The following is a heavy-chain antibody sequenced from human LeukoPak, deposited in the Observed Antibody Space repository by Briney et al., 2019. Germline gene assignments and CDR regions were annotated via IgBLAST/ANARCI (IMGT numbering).Heavy chain of an antibody. CDR3: ARDQHHGVDV. J-gene: IGHJ6*02. CDR2: ISTSGSTI. Sequence: PGGSLRLSCAASGFTFSDYWMTWVRQAPGKGLEWVSYISTSGSTISYADAVTGRFTISRDNAKNSLYLQMNSLRAEDTAIYYCARDQHHGVDVWGQGTTVTMSS. CDR1: GFTFSDYW. V-gene: IGHV3-11*01.